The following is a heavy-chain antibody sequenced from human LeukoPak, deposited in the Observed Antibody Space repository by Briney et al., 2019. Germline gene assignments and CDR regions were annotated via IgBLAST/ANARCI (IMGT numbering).Heavy chain of an antibody. Sequence: GGSLRLSCAASGFTFSSYTMGWVRQAPGKVLEWVSTMTTSDGNTYYADSVKGRFTVSRDNSKNTLYLQMNSLRAEDTAVYYCAKDGGLWVSAHWGDSWGRGTLVTVSS. CDR1: GFTFSSYT. CDR2: MTTSDGNT. J-gene: IGHJ4*02. V-gene: IGHV3-23*01. D-gene: IGHD7-27*01. CDR3: AKDGGLWVSAHWGDS.